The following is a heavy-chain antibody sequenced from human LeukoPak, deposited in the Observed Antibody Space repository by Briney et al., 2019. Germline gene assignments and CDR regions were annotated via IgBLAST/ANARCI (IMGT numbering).Heavy chain of an antibody. Sequence: ASVKVSCKASGYTFTGYYMHWVRQAPGQGLEWMGWINPNSGGKNYAQKFQGRVTMTRDTSISTAYMELSRLRSDDTAVYYCARVEGATYGGDYWGQGTLVTVSS. CDR1: GYTFTGYY. J-gene: IGHJ4*02. CDR2: INPNSGGK. CDR3: ARVEGATYGGDY. D-gene: IGHD1-26*01. V-gene: IGHV1-2*02.